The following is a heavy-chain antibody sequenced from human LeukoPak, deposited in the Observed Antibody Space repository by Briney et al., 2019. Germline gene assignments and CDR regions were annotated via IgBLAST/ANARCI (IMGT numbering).Heavy chain of an antibody. CDR2: INHSGST. V-gene: IGHV4-34*01. D-gene: IGHD5-18*01. Sequence: SETLSLTCAVYGGSFSGYYWSWIRQPPGEGLEWIGEINHSGSTNYNPSLKSRVTISVDTSKNQFSLKLSSVTAADTAVYYCARDSIDTAMVDYWGQGTLVTVSS. J-gene: IGHJ4*02. CDR3: ARDSIDTAMVDY. CDR1: GGSFSGYY.